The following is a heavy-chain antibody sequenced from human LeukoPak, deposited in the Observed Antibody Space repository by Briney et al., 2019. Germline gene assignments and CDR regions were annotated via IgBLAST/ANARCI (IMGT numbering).Heavy chain of an antibody. CDR3: HYYYYGMDV. CDR1: GFTFSSYA. J-gene: IGHJ6*02. V-gene: IGHV3-23*01. Sequence: PGGSLRLSCAASGFTFSSYAMSWVRQAPGMGLEWVSAISGSGGSTYYADSVKGRFTISRDNSKNTLYLQMNSLRAEDTAVYYCHYYYYGMDVWGQGTTVTVSS. CDR2: ISGSGGST.